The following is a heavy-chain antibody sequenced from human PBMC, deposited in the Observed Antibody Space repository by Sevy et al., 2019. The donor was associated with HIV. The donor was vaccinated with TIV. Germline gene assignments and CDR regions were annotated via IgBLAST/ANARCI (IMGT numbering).Heavy chain of an antibody. Sequence: GGSLRLSCAASGFTFSTYGMHWVRQAPGKGLEWVAGIWFDGSNTYYADSVKGRFTISRDIAKNTLQLQMNSLRVEDTAVDYCARDLEFYDYGDYGSAFMPDYWGQGTLVTVSS. CDR3: ARDLEFYDYGDYGSAFMPDY. V-gene: IGHV3-33*01. J-gene: IGHJ4*02. CDR1: GFTFSTYG. CDR2: IWFDGSNT. D-gene: IGHD4-17*01.